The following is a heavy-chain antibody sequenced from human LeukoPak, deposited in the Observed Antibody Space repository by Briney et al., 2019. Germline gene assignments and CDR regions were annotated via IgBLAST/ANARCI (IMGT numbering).Heavy chain of an antibody. V-gene: IGHV5-51*01. CDR2: IYPGDSDT. J-gene: IGHJ4*02. CDR1: GYSFTSYW. D-gene: IGHD5-12*01. CDR3: ARLLVATPQTSAGFDY. Sequence: GESLKISCKGSGYSFTSYWIGWVRQMPGKGLEWMGIIYPGDSDTRYSPSFQGQVTISADKSISTAYLRWSSLKASDTAMYYCARLLVATPQTSAGFDYWGQGTLVTVSS.